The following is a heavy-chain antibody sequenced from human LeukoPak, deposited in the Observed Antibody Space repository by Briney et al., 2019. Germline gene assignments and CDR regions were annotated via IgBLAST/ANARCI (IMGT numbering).Heavy chain of an antibody. Sequence: RGSLRLSCAASGFTFITYYMHWVRPAPGGGLGWGSRISGDRSVRSYADSVRGRFTSTRDNDNNTLYLQMNSLRADDAAVYYCLNCPDYLGQGTLVTVSS. J-gene: IGHJ4*02. CDR2: ISGDRSVR. CDR3: LNCPDY. CDR1: GFTFITYY. V-gene: IGHV3-74*01. D-gene: IGHD1-1*01.